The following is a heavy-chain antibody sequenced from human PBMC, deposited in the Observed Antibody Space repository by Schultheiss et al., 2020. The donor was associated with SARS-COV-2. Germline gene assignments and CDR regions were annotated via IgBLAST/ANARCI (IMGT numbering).Heavy chain of an antibody. J-gene: IGHJ4*02. CDR1: GFTFSSYA. V-gene: IGHV3-23*03. CDR2: IYSGGST. CDR3: AKVYSSSWYEGVDY. Sequence: GGSLRLSCAASGFTFSSYAMSWVRQAPGKGLEWVSVIYSGGSTYYADSVKGRFTISRDNSKNTLYLQMNSLRAEDTAVYYCAKVYSSSWYEGVDYWGQGTLVTVSS. D-gene: IGHD6-13*01.